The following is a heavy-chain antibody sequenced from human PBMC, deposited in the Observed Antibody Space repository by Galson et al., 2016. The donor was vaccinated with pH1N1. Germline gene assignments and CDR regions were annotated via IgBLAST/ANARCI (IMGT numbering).Heavy chain of an antibody. V-gene: IGHV3-7*03. D-gene: IGHD6-13*01. J-gene: IGHJ4*02. CDR2: INQTGSVQ. CDR1: GFTFSNYW. CDR3: ARAIFAAAAV. Sequence: SLRLSCAASGFTFSNYWMSWVRQAPGKGLEWVANINQTGSVQYYVASVKGRFTISRDNAKNSLYLQINSLTAEDTAVYYCARAIFAAAAVWGQGTLVTVSS.